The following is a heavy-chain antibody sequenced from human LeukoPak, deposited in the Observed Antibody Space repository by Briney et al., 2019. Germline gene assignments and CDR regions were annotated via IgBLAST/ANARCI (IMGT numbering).Heavy chain of an antibody. CDR2: IKYDGSEK. V-gene: IGHV3-7*01. D-gene: IGHD1-1*01. CDR1: GFTFSSYW. CDR3: ARNKRGDS. J-gene: IGHJ4*02. Sequence: GGSLRLSCAASGFTFSSYWMSWVRQAPGKGLEWVANIKYDGSEKYYVDSVKGRFNISRDNAKSSLSLQMNSLRVEDTAIYYWARNKRGDSWGQGTLVTVST.